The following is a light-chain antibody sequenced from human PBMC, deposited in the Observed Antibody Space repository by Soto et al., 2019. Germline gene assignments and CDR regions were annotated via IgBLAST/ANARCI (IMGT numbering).Light chain of an antibody. CDR3: AAWDDSLSGWE. CDR2: SNN. Sequence: VLTQPPSASGTPGQRVTISCSGSSSNIGINYVYWYQQLPGTAPKLLIYSNNQRPSGVPDRFSGSKSDTSASLAISGLRSEDEADYYCAAWDDSLSGWEFGGGTKLTVL. V-gene: IGLV1-47*02. CDR1: SSNIGINY. J-gene: IGLJ3*02.